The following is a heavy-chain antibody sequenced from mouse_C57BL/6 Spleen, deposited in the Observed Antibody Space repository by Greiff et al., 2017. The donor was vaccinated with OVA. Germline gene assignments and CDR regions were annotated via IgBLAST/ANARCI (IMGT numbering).Heavy chain of an antibody. Sequence: QVQLQQPGAELVMPGASVKLSCKASGYTFTSYWMHWVKQRPGQGLEWIGEIDPSDSYTNYNQKFKGKSTLTVDNTSSTAYMQLSSLTSEDSAVYYCARNYRYYFDYWGQGTTLTVSS. D-gene: IGHD2-14*01. CDR1: GYTFTSYW. V-gene: IGHV1-69*01. J-gene: IGHJ2*01. CDR2: IDPSDSYT. CDR3: ARNYRYYFDY.